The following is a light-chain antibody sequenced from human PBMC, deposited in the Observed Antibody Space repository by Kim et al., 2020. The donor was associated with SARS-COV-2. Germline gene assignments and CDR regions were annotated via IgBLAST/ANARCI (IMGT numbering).Light chain of an antibody. CDR2: DVT. V-gene: IGLV2-14*03. J-gene: IGLJ1*01. CDR3: SSYTSSSTLV. CDR1: SSDVGGYNY. Sequence: QSALTQPASVSGSPGQSIAISCTGTSSDVGGYNYVSWYQQHPGKAPKVMIYDVTNRPSGVSNRFSGSKSGNTASLTISVLQAEYEADYYCSSYTSSSTLVFGTGTKVTVL.